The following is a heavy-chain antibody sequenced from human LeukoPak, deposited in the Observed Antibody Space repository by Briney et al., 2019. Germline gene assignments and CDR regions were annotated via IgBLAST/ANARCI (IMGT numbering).Heavy chain of an antibody. CDR1: GFTFRSYS. CDR2: VSSSSSYI. Sequence: IPGGSLRLSCAASGFTFRSYSMNWIRQAPGKGLEWVSSVSSSSSYIYYADSVKGRFTISRDNAKNSLYLQVNSLRAEDTAVYYCARGSSSTGAFDIWGQGTMVTVSS. CDR3: ARGSSSTGAFDI. J-gene: IGHJ3*02. D-gene: IGHD5/OR15-5a*01. V-gene: IGHV3-21*06.